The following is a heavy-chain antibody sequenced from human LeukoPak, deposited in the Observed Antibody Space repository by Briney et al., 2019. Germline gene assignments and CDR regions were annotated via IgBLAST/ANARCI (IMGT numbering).Heavy chain of an antibody. J-gene: IGHJ6*04. CDR2: ISYDGSNK. D-gene: IGHD3-10*01. Sequence: GRSLRLPCAASGFTFSSYAMHWVRQAPGKGLEWVAVISYDGSNKYYADSVKGRFTISRDNSKNTLYLQMNSLRAEDTAVYYCARSGVVRGVISNYYYYYAMDVWGKGTTVTVSS. CDR1: GFTFSSYA. V-gene: IGHV3-30*04. CDR3: ARSGVVRGVISNYYYYYAMDV.